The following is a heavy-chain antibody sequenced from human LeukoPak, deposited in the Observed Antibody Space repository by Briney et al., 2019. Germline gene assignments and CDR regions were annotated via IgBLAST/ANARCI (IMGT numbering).Heavy chain of an antibody. V-gene: IGHV3-23*01. CDR2: ISGSGSTT. J-gene: IGHJ4*02. Sequence: GGSLRLSCAASGFTFSSNAMSWVRQAPRKGLEWVSIISGSGSTTYYADSVKGRFTISRDNSKNTLYLQMNSLRAEDTAVYYCAKTVSEVGTTLQYWGQGTLVTVSA. CDR3: AKTVSEVGTTLQY. D-gene: IGHD1-26*01. CDR1: GFTFSSNA.